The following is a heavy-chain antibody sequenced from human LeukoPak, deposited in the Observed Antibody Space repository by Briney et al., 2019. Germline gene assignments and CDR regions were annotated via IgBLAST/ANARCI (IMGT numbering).Heavy chain of an antibody. Sequence: PGGSLRLSCAASGFAFSSYALHWVRQAPGQGLQWVASISYDGNNKYYADSVRGRFTISRDSAKNTLYLQMNSLRTEDTAMYYCARVPYGDYFDYWGQGTLVTVSS. CDR3: ARVPYGDYFDY. J-gene: IGHJ4*02. D-gene: IGHD4-17*01. V-gene: IGHV3-30-3*01. CDR1: GFAFSSYA. CDR2: ISYDGNNK.